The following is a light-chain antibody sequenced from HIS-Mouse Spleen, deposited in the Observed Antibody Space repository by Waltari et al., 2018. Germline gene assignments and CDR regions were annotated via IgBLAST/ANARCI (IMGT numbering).Light chain of an antibody. CDR1: NMGSKS. V-gene: IGLV3-21*02. J-gene: IGLJ3*02. CDR2: ADS. Sequence: SYVLTQPPSVSVAPGQTARIPCGGNNMGSKSVHWYQQKPGRAPVLVVYADSDRPSGIPERFSGSNSGNTATLTISRVEAGDEADYYCQVWDSSSDHWVFGGGTKLTVL. CDR3: QVWDSSSDHWV.